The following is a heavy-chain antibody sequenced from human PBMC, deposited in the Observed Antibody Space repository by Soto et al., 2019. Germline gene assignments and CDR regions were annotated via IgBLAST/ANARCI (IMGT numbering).Heavy chain of an antibody. D-gene: IGHD3-16*01. CDR2: FVPLFGTT. J-gene: IGHJ4*02. CDR3: ATLGLGVSSPPYFDN. CDR1: GGTFSGYV. Sequence: QLVQSGSEVKKPGSSVKVSCQASGGTFSGYVVTWVRQAPGQGLEWMGEFVPLFGTTNYAQRFSGRTTITAEESTSTAYMELRTLRSDDTAVYYCATLGLGVSSPPYFDNWGQGTLVTVSS. V-gene: IGHV1-69*01.